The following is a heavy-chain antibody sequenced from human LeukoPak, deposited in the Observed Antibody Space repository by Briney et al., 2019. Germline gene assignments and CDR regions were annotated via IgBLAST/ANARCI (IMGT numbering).Heavy chain of an antibody. CDR2: IIPIFGTA. Sequence: SVKVSCKASGGTFSSYAISWVRQAPGQGLEWMGRIIPIFGTANYAQKFQGRVTITTDESTSTAYIELSSLRSEDTAVYYCASGRDGYNLFDYWGQGTLVTVSS. V-gene: IGHV1-69*05. D-gene: IGHD5-24*01. J-gene: IGHJ4*02. CDR3: ASGRDGYNLFDY. CDR1: GGTFSSYA.